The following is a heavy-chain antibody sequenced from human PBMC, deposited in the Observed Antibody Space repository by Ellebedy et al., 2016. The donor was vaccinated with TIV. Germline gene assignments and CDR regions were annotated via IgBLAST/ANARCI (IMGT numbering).Heavy chain of an antibody. CDR2: IIVILGTG. CDR1: GYTFTGYY. Sequence: ASVKVSCKASGYTFTGYYMHWVRHAPGQGLEWMGGIIVILGTGNSAQKFQGRVTVTADQSTSTAYMELGSLRSEDTAVYYCASRTITGTTDFDYWGQGTLVTVSS. V-gene: IGHV1-69*10. D-gene: IGHD1-20*01. J-gene: IGHJ4*02. CDR3: ASRTITGTTDFDY.